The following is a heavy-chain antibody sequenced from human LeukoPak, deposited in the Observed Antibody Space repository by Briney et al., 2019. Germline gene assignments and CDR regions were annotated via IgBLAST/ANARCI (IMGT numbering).Heavy chain of an antibody. J-gene: IGHJ4*02. D-gene: IGHD3-9*01. CDR2: IYTSGST. V-gene: IGHV4-61*02. Sequence: SETLSLTCTVSGGSISSGSYYWNWIRQPAGKGLEWIGRIYTSGSTNYNPSLKSRVTISVDTSKNQFSLKLSSVTAADTAVYYCARGLMYYDILTGHIDYWGQGTLVTVSS. CDR1: GGSISSGSYY. CDR3: ARGLMYYDILTGHIDY.